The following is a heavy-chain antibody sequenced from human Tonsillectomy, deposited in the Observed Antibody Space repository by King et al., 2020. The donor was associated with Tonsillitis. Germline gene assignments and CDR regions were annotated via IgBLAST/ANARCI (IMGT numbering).Heavy chain of an antibody. V-gene: IGHV3-33*05. D-gene: IGHD4/OR15-4a*01. J-gene: IGHJ4*02. CDR1: GFTFSSYG. CDR3: TRDRDDYIFDY. CDR2: ISYDGSNK. Sequence: VQLVESGGGVVQPGRSLRLSCAASGFTFSSYGMHWVRQAPGKGREWVAVISYDGSNKYYADSVKGRFPISRDNSKNTLYLQMNSLRAEDTAVYYCTRDRDDYIFDYWGQGKLVTVSS.